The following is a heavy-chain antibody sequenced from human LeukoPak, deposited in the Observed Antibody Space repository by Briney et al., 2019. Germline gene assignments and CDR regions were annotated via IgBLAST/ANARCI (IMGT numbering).Heavy chain of an antibody. CDR2: VYRSGLT. V-gene: IGHV4-4*07. Sequence: PSDTLSLLCTVSGGSISDYNWKWIRQPAGGALEWLGRVYRSGLTNYNPSLKSRATISVDKSNSQFSLKLTSVTAADTALYYCATSHLVAWLDAFDIWGQGTMVTVSS. CDR3: ATSHLVAWLDAFDI. J-gene: IGHJ3*02. CDR1: GGSISDYN. D-gene: IGHD5-12*01.